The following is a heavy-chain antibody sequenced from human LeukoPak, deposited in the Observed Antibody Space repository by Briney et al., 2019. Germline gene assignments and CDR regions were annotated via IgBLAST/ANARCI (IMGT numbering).Heavy chain of an antibody. J-gene: IGHJ4*02. CDR3: VRLKAAYTGYDIIDY. CDR2: ISTTGSTI. Sequence: GGSLRLSCAASGFTFSAYYISWIRQAPGKGLEWVSYISTTGSTIKYADSVKGRFTISRDNAKNSLFLHMNSLRAEDTAVYYCVRLKAAYTGYDIIDYWGQGNLITVSP. CDR1: GFTFSAYY. D-gene: IGHD5-12*01. V-gene: IGHV3-11*01.